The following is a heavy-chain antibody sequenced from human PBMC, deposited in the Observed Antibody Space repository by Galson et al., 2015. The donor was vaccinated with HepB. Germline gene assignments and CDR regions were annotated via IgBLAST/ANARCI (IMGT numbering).Heavy chain of an antibody. J-gene: IGHJ2*01. Sequence: QSGAEVKKPGASVKVSCKASGYTFTSYYMHWVRQAPGQGLEWMGIINPSGGSTSYAQKFQGRVTMTRDTSTSTVYMELSSLRSEDTAVYYCARDRATVTTAPWYFDLWGRGTLVTVSS. CDR2: INPSGGST. CDR3: ARDRATVTTAPWYFDL. D-gene: IGHD4-17*01. CDR1: GYTFTSYY. V-gene: IGHV1-46*01.